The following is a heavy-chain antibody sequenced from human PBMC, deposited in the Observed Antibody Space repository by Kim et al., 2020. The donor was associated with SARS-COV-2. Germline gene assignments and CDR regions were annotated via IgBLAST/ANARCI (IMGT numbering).Heavy chain of an antibody. CDR3: AHRVRGYGMDV. V-gene: IGHV2-5*01. D-gene: IGHD3-10*01. Sequence: KRYRPSLKRRLTTTKDTSKNQVVLTMTNMDPVDTATYYCAHRVRGYGMDVWGQGTTVTVSS. CDR2: K. J-gene: IGHJ6*02.